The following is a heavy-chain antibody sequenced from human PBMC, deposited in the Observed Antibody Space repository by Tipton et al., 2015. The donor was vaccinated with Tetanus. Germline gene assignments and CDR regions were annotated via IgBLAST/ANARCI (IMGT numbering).Heavy chain of an antibody. CDR2: VYFSGST. J-gene: IGHJ4*02. V-gene: IGHV4-59*02. D-gene: IGHD2-15*01. Sequence: TLSLTCTVSGGSVNSYYWSWIRQSPGRGLEWIGYVYFSGSTNYNPSLKSRVTISVDTSKNQFSLRLNSLTAADSALYYCARGSDAAKIHFWGQGTLVTVSS. CDR3: ARGSDAAKIHF. CDR1: GGSVNSYY.